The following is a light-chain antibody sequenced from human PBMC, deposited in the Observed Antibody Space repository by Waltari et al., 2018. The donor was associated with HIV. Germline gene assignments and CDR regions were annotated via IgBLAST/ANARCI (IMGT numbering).Light chain of an antibody. CDR1: QSISNY. CDR2: AAS. J-gene: IGKJ2*01. Sequence: DIQMTQSPSSLSASVGDRVTLTCRASQSISNYLNWYQQKPGKAPTLLIYAASSLQSGVPSRFSGNGSGTDFTLTISSLQPEDFATYYCQQSYSTPLATFGQGTKLEIK. CDR3: QQSYSTPLAT. V-gene: IGKV1-39*01.